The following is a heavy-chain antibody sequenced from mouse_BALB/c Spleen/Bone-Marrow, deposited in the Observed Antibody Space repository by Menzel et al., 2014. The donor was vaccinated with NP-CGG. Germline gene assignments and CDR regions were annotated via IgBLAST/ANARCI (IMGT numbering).Heavy chain of an antibody. J-gene: IGHJ3*01. CDR3: ARDMITTRGFAY. Sequence: EVKLVESGGGLLQPGGSLKLSCAASGFTFSSYGMSWVRQTPDKRLELVATINSNGGSTYYPDSVKGRFTISRDNAKNTLYLQMSSLKSEDTAMYYCARDMITTRGFAYWGQGTLVTVSA. CDR1: GFTFSSYG. V-gene: IGHV5-6-3*01. CDR2: INSNGGST. D-gene: IGHD2-4*01.